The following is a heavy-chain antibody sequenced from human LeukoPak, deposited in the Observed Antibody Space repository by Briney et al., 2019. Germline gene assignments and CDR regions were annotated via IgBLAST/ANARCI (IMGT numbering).Heavy chain of an antibody. J-gene: IGHJ3*02. CDR3: VRYIVVPTAIYAFDI. CDR2: INSDGSST. V-gene: IGHV3-74*01. CDR1: GFTFSSYW. Sequence: GGSLRLSCAASGFTFSSYWMHWVRQALGKGLVWVSRINSDGSSTSYADSVKGRFTISRDNAKNTLYLQTNSLRAEDTAVYYCVRYIVVPTAIYAFDIWGQGTMVTVSS. D-gene: IGHD2-2*01.